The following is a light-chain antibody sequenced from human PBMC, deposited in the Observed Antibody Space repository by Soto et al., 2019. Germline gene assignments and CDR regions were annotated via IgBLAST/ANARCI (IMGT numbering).Light chain of an antibody. V-gene: IGKV3-20*01. Sequence: DIVLTQSPDTLSLSPGERATLSCRASQTVSRRYVSCYQQRPGQAPRLLIDDASSMTTGIPDRFSGSGSGTDFSLTISGLEPEDFVVYYCQQYGSSPPWTFGQGTRVEIK. CDR3: QQYGSSPPWT. CDR1: QTVSRRY. J-gene: IGKJ1*01. CDR2: DAS.